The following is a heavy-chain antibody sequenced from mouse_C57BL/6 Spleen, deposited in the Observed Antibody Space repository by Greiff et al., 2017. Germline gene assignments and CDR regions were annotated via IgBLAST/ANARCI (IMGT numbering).Heavy chain of an antibody. CDR3: TRAGTGYAMDY. J-gene: IGHJ4*01. CDR1: GYTFTEYE. Sequence: QVQLQQSGAELVRPGASVTLSCKASGYTFTEYEMHWVKQTPVHGLEWIGAIDPETGGTAYNQKFKGKAILTADKSSSTAYMELRSLTSEDSAVYYCTRAGTGYAMDYWGQGTSVTVSS. D-gene: IGHD3-3*01. CDR2: IDPETGGT. V-gene: IGHV1-15*01.